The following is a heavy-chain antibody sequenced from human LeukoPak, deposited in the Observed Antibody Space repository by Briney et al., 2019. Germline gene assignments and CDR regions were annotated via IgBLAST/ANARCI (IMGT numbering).Heavy chain of an antibody. V-gene: IGHV5-51*01. J-gene: IGHJ4*02. Sequence: LGESLKISCKGSGYRFIDYWIGWVRQMPGKGLEWMGIIFPGDFDIKYSPSFQGQVTISADKSISTAYLQWSSLKASDTAMYYCARRIAATGRGYFDYWGQGTLVTVSS. CDR2: IFPGDFDI. D-gene: IGHD6-13*01. CDR3: ARRIAATGRGYFDY. CDR1: GYRFIDYW.